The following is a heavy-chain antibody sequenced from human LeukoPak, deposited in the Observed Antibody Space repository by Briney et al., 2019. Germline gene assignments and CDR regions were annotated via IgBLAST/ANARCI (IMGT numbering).Heavy chain of an antibody. Sequence: GGSLRLSCAASQFTFSSYGMHWARRAPGKGLEWVAFIRYGGSNKYYADPVKGRFTISRDNSKNTLYLQMNSLRPEDTAVYYCAKGRGRSYPHYYMDVWGKGTTVTISS. CDR3: AKGRGRSYPHYYMDV. D-gene: IGHD3-10*01. CDR2: IRYGGSNK. CDR1: QFTFSSYG. J-gene: IGHJ6*03. V-gene: IGHV3-30*02.